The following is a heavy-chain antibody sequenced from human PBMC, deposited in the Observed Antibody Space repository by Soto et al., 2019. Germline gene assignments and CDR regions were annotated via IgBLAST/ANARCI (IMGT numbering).Heavy chain of an antibody. D-gene: IGHD2-21*02. CDR2: ISPNSGGT. CDR1: GYTFTGYY. V-gene: IGHV1-2*02. J-gene: IGHJ6*02. CDR3: ARDLDAYCGGDCYADYGMDV. Sequence: ASVKVSCKASGYTFTGYYMHWVRQAPGQGLEWMGWISPNSGGTNYAQKFQGRVTMTRDTSISTAYMELSRLRSDDTAVYYCARDLDAYCGGDCYADYGMDVWGQGTTVTVYS.